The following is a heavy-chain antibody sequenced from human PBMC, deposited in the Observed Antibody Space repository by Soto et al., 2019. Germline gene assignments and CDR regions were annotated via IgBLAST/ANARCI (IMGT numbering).Heavy chain of an antibody. J-gene: IGHJ3*02. CDR2: IIPYFGNT. D-gene: IGHD3-22*01. Sequence: SVKVSCKASGGTFSSYAISWVRQAPGQGLEWMGGIIPYFGNTNYAQKLQGRVTITTDESTSTAYMELRSLRSDDTAVYYCARYYYDSSGYSGSIDIWGQGTMVTVSS. CDR3: ARYYYDSSGYSGSIDI. V-gene: IGHV1-69*05. CDR1: GGTFSSYA.